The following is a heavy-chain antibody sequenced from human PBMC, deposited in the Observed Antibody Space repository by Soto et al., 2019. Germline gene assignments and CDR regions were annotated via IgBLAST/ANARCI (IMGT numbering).Heavy chain of an antibody. D-gene: IGHD3-16*02. CDR1: GYTLTELS. Sequence: ASVKVSCKVSGYTLTELSMHWVRQAPGKGLEWMGSFDPEDGETIYAQKFQGRVAMTEDTSTDTAYMELSSLRSEDTAVYYCATDRGGGVIVQYYYYYGMDVWGQGTTVTVSS. V-gene: IGHV1-24*01. J-gene: IGHJ6*02. CDR2: FDPEDGET. CDR3: ATDRGGGVIVQYYYYYGMDV.